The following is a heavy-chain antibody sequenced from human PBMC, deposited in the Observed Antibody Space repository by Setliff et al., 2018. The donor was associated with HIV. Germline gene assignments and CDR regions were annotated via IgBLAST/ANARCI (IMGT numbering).Heavy chain of an antibody. J-gene: IGHJ6*03. CDR3: ARGSRQLTIFGVVFKTNYYFVDV. CDR1: GGSFSGYY. CDR2: INHDRTT. D-gene: IGHD3-3*01. Sequence: SETLSLTCAVYGGSFSGYYWSWIRQPPGKGLEWIGEINHDRTTNYNPSLKSRVTISVDTSKNQFSLTLNSVTAADTAVYYCARGSRQLTIFGVVFKTNYYFVDVWGKGTAVTVSS. V-gene: IGHV4-34*01.